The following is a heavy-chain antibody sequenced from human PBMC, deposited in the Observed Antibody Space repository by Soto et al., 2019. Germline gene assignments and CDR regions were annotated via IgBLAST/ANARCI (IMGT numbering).Heavy chain of an antibody. CDR3: ARGMTVAANWFDT. J-gene: IGHJ5*02. D-gene: IGHD6-19*01. Sequence: PGGSLRLSCAVSGFTFSNYWMSWVRQAPGKGLEWVANIKLDGSEKYYVDSVKGRFTISRDNAQNSLYLQMYSLRAEDTAIYYCARGMTVAANWFDTWGQGTPVTVSS. CDR2: IKLDGSEK. CDR1: GFTFSNYW. V-gene: IGHV3-7*01.